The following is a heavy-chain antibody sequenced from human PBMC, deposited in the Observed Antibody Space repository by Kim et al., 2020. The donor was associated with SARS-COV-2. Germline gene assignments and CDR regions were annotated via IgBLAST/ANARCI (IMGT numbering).Heavy chain of an antibody. J-gene: IGHJ4*02. CDR1: GFTFSSYA. D-gene: IGHD4-17*01. CDR2: ISVSGGSI. Sequence: GGSLRLSCAASGFTFSSYAMNCVRPSPGPVLEWGYGISVSGGSIKYADSVKGRFTISRDNSKNTLFLQMDSLRDEDTALYYCAKGNGGNYGYYFDYWGQGTLVTVSS. CDR3: AKGNGGNYGYYFDY. V-gene: IGHV3-23*01.